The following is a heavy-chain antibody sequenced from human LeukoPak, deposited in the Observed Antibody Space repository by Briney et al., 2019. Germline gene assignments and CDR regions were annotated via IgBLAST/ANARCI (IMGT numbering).Heavy chain of an antibody. CDR1: GFTFSSYS. D-gene: IGHD3-22*01. CDR2: ISSSSSYI. CDR3: ASRDYYDFRGDGLYYYYMDV. V-gene: IGHV3-21*01. J-gene: IGHJ6*03. Sequence: GGSLRLSCAASGFTFSSYSMNWVRQAPGKGLEWVSSISSSSSYIYYADSVKGRFTISRDNAKNSLYLQMNSLRAEDTAVYYCASRDYYDFRGDGLYYYYMDVWGKGTTVTVSS.